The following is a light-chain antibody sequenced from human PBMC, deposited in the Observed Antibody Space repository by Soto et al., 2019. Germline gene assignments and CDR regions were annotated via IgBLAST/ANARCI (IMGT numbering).Light chain of an antibody. CDR1: SSDVGGYRY. Sequence: QTVVTQPASLSGSLGQSITISCTGTSSDVGGYRYVSWYQHHPDTAPKLIIYEVTSRPSGVSSRFSGSKSGNTASLTISGLQPEDEADYYCSSYTKDAWVFGGGTKLTVL. CDR2: EVT. CDR3: SSYTKDAWV. V-gene: IGLV2-14*01. J-gene: IGLJ3*02.